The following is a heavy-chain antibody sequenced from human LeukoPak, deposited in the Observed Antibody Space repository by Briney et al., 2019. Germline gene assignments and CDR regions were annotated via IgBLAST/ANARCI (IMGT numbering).Heavy chain of an antibody. D-gene: IGHD6-19*01. CDR3: ARQSPGIAVAGTEFDY. J-gene: IGHJ4*02. V-gene: IGHV5-51*01. CDR1: GYSFTSHW. Sequence: GESLKISCKGSGYSFTSHWIGWVRQMPGKGLEWMGIIYPGDSDTRYSPSFQGQVTISADKSISTAYLQWSSLKASDTAMYYCARQSPGIAVAGTEFDYWGQGTLVTVSS. CDR2: IYPGDSDT.